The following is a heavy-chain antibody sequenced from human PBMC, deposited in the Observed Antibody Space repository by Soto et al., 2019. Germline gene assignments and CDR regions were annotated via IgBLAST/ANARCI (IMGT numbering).Heavy chain of an antibody. CDR1: GFSLTTSGVG. CDR2: IYWDDDK. J-gene: IGHJ4*02. Sequence: QITLNESGPTVVKPTEPLTLTCTFSGFSLTTSGVGVGWVHQSPGKAPEWLAFIYWDDDKRYSTSLKSRLTITKDTSKNQVVLTMANVDPADTATYYCAHRVLRAVFGLVTTTAIYFDFWGQGTPVVVSS. D-gene: IGHD3-3*01. V-gene: IGHV2-5*02. CDR3: AHRVLRAVFGLVTTTAIYFDF.